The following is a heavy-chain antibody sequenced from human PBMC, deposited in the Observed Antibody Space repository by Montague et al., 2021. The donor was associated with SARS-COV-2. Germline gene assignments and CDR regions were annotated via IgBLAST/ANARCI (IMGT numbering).Heavy chain of an antibody. CDR1: GGSITRNYY. CDR3: ARPLVRGVPKAFDI. Sequence: SETLSLTCTVSGGSITRNYYWGWIRQPPGKGLEWVGNIYYSGTTXINPSLKSRVTISVDASKNQFSLNLTSVTAADTAVYYCARPLVRGVPKAFDIWGQGVLVIVSS. D-gene: IGHD3-10*01. V-gene: IGHV4-39*01. CDR2: IYYSGTT. J-gene: IGHJ3*02.